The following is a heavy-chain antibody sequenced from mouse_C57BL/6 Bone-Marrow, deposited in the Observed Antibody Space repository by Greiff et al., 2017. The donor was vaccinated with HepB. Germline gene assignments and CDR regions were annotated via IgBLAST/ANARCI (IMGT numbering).Heavy chain of an antibody. CDR2: IDPSDSYT. V-gene: IGHV1-69*01. D-gene: IGHD2-3*01. Sequence: QVQLQQPGAELVMPGASVKLSCKASGYTFTSYWMHWVKQRPGQGLEWIGEIDPSDSYTNYNQKFKGKSTLTVDKSSSTAYMQLSSLTSEDSAVYYGAVHDGYLYYYAMDYWGQGTSVTVSS. J-gene: IGHJ4*01. CDR3: AVHDGYLYYYAMDY. CDR1: GYTFTSYW.